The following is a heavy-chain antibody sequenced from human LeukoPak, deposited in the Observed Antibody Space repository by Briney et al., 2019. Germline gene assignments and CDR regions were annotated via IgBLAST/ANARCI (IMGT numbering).Heavy chain of an antibody. CDR1: GFTFSSYG. V-gene: IGHV3-30*02. Sequence: GGSLRLSCAASGFTFSSYGMHWVRQAPGKGLEWVAFIRYDGSNKYYADSVKGRFTISRDNSKNTLYLQMNSLRAEDTAVHYCAKDRMYYDFWSGYSVDAFDIWGQGTMVTVSS. D-gene: IGHD3-3*01. CDR3: AKDRMYYDFWSGYSVDAFDI. J-gene: IGHJ3*02. CDR2: IRYDGSNK.